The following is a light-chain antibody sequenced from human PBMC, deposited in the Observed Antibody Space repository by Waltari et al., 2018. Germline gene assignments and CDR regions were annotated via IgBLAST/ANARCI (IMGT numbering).Light chain of an antibody. CDR3: GSYTGSTTWV. Sequence: QSALTQPASVSGSPGQSITISCPGAPRHAGGYNSVPWYPQRPGKAPKLLIFAVSNRPSGVSNRFSGSKSGNTASLTISGLQAEDEAAYYCGSYTGSTTWVFGGGTKLTVL. J-gene: IGLJ3*02. CDR1: PRHAGGYNS. V-gene: IGLV2-14*01. CDR2: AVS.